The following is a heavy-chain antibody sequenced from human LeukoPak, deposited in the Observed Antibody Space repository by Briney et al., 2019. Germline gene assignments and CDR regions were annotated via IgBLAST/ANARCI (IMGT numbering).Heavy chain of an antibody. Sequence: GGSLRLSCAASGFTFSSYWMHWVRQAPGKGLVWVSRINSDGSSTSYADSVKGRFTISRDNAKNTLYLQMNSLRAEDTAVYYCARDLVLYYYDSSGHPTHFGYWGQGTLVTVSS. J-gene: IGHJ4*02. V-gene: IGHV3-74*01. CDR2: INSDGSST. CDR3: ARDLVLYYYDSSGHPTHFGY. D-gene: IGHD3-22*01. CDR1: GFTFSSYW.